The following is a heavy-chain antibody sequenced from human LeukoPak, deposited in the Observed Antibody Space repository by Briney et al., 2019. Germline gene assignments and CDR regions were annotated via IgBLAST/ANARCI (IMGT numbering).Heavy chain of an antibody. CDR1: GVSINSRSYY. D-gene: IGHD3-3*01. V-gene: IGHV4-39*01. J-gene: IGHJ4*02. Sequence: SETLSLTCTVSGVSINSRSYYWGWIRDPPVKGLEWIGTIYYRGSTYYNPSLKSRVTISVDTSKNQFSLKLSSVTAADTAVYYCARLNYDFWGEFRYWGQGTLVTVSS. CDR2: IYYRGST. CDR3: ARLNYDFWGEFRY.